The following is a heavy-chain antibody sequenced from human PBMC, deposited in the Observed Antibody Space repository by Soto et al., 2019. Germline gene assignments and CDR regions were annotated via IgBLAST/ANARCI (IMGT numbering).Heavy chain of an antibody. D-gene: IGHD2-21*01. CDR2: ISGSGGRT. V-gene: IGHV3-23*01. CDR1: GFTFSSSA. Sequence: EVPLLESGGGLVQPGGSLRLSCAASGFTFSSSAMSWVRQGPGKGLEWVSAISGSGGRTYYTDSVKGRFTVSRDNAKNTLYLQMNSLRAQDTAVYDCAREDPFAAVISEPHFGHWGQGTLVTVSS. J-gene: IGHJ4*02. CDR3: AREDPFAAVISEPHFGH.